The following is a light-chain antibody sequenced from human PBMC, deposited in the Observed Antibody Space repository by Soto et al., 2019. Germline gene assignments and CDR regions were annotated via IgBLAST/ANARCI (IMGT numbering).Light chain of an antibody. J-gene: IGKJ1*01. CDR2: GAS. Sequence: EIVMTQSPASLSVSPGERVTLSCRASQSVRSELAWYQQKSGQPPRLLIYGASTRATGIPARFSGSGSGTEFTLTINDLQSEDFAVYYCQQRSNWWTFGQGTKVEIK. V-gene: IGKV3-15*01. CDR3: QQRSNWWT. CDR1: QSVRSE.